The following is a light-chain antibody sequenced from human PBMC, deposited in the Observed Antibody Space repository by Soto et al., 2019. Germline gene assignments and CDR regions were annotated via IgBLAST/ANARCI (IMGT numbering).Light chain of an antibody. Sequence: QSALTQPRSVSGSPGQSVTISCTGTSSDVGAYNYVSWYRHHPGKAPKLMIYDVSQRPSGVPDRFPGSKSANTASLTISGLQAEDEADYYCCSYAGSYTWVFGGGTQLTVL. V-gene: IGLV2-11*01. CDR2: DVS. J-gene: IGLJ7*01. CDR1: SSDVGAYNY. CDR3: CSYAGSYTWV.